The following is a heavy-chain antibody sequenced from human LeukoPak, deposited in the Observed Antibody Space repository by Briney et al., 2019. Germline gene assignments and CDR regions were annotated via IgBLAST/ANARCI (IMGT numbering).Heavy chain of an antibody. CDR3: TSLKDIVIVPAAI. CDR1: GFNFGDYA. V-gene: IGHV3-49*03. J-gene: IGHJ3*02. Sequence: GGSLRLSCTGSGFNFGDYAVSWFRQAPGKGLEWVGFIRSYPYGGTTEYAASVKGRFSISRDDSKSIAYLQMDGLKTEDTAMYYCTSLKDIVIVPAAIGGQGTLVTVSS. D-gene: IGHD2-2*01. CDR2: IRSYPYGGTT.